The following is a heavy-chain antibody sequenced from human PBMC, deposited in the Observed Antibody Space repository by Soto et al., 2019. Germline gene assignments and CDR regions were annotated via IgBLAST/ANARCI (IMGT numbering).Heavy chain of an antibody. J-gene: IGHJ1*01. CDR3: ARMMYYASSGYCHH. CDR2: FYSNDER. Sequence: QVTLKESGPALVRPTETLTLTCTVSGFSLSNSRMGLSCIRPPPWKALEWLAHFYSNDERSYNTSLKSRLTISKDTSKSQVVLTMTNMDPGDTATYYCARMMYYASSGYCHHWCPGTPGTVAS. D-gene: IGHD3-3*01. CDR1: GFSLSNSRMG. V-gene: IGHV2-26*01.